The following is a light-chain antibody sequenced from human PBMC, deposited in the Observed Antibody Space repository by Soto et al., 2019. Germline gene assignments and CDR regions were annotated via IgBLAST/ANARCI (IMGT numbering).Light chain of an antibody. CDR1: QSVSSY. J-gene: IGKJ2*01. CDR2: DAS. CDR3: QQRSNWPPLMYT. V-gene: IGKV3-11*01. Sequence: EIVLTQSPATLSLSPGERATLSCRASQSVSSYLAWYQQKPGQAPRLLIYDASNRATGIPARFSGSGSGTDLTLTISSLEPEDFAVYYCQQRSNWPPLMYTFGQGTKLEIK.